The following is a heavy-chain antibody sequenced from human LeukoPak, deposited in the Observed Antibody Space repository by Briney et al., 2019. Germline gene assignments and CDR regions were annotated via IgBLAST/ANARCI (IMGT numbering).Heavy chain of an antibody. J-gene: IGHJ4*02. CDR1: RFTASIYY. CDR3: ARGPGWNYFDY. Sequence: PRGSLRLSCAVSRFTASIYYMTWVRQAPGKGLEWVSFIYRDGSANYADSVKGRFTISRDNSKNTVYLQMNSLRAEDTAVYYVARGPGWNYFDYWGQGSLVTVS. V-gene: IGHV3-66*01. D-gene: IGHD3-10*01. CDR2: IYRDGSA.